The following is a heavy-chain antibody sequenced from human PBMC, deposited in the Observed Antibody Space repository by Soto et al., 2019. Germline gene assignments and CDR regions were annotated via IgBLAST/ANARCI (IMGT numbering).Heavy chain of an antibody. Sequence: SETLSLTCTVSGGSISSYYWSWIRQPPGKGLEWIGYIYYSGSTNYNPSLKSRVTISVDTSKNQFSLKLSSVTAADTAVYYCARVPPYSSSWYNYYYYYGMDLWGQGTTVTVSS. CDR2: IYYSGST. CDR1: GGSISSYY. J-gene: IGHJ6*02. D-gene: IGHD6-13*01. V-gene: IGHV4-59*01. CDR3: ARVPPYSSSWYNYYYYYGMDL.